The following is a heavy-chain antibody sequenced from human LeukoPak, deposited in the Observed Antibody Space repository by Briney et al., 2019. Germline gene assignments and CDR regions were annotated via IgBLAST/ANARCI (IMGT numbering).Heavy chain of an antibody. CDR3: ARDRGGSSWPWFDP. CDR1: GYSISSGYY. CDR2: IYYSGST. J-gene: IGHJ5*02. D-gene: IGHD6-13*01. V-gene: IGHV4-38-2*02. Sequence: SETLSLTCAVSGYSISSGYYWGWIREPPGKRLERIGSIYYSGSTYYNPSLKSRVTISVDTSKNQFSLKVSSVTAADTAVYYCARDRGGSSWPWFDPWGQGTLVTVSP.